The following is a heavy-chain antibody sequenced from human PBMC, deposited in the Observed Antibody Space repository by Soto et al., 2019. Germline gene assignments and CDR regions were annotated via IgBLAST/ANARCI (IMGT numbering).Heavy chain of an antibody. Sequence: GGSLRLSCAASGFTFSSYGMHWVRQAPGKGLEWVSAMCGSGTNTYYVDSVKGRFTISRDNAKNTLYLQMNSLRAEDTAVYYCARSNDYGDYGDYWGQGTLVTVSS. CDR3: ARSNDYGDYGDY. V-gene: IGHV3-21*01. D-gene: IGHD4-17*01. J-gene: IGHJ4*02. CDR1: GFTFSSYG. CDR2: MCGSGTNT.